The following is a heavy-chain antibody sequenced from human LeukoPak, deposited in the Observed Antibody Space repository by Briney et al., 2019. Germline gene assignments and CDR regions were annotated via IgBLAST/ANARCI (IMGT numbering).Heavy chain of an antibody. J-gene: IGHJ4*02. Sequence: KPGGSLRLSCAASGLTFSDYYMSWIRQAPGKGLEWVSYISSSGSTIYYADSVKGRFTISRDNAKNSLYLQMNSLRAEDTAVYYCARDRSDPSSSSWYGVLDYWGQGTLVTVSS. V-gene: IGHV3-11*01. D-gene: IGHD6-13*01. CDR2: ISSSGSTI. CDR1: GLTFSDYY. CDR3: ARDRSDPSSSSWYGVLDY.